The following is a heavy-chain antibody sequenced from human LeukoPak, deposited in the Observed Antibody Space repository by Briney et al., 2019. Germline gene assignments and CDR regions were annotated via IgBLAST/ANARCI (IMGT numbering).Heavy chain of an antibody. CDR3: ARGHLRVQWLYYFDY. V-gene: IGHV3-53*01. CDR2: IYSGGST. Sequence: GGSLRLSCAASGFTVSSNYMSWVRQAPGKGLEWVSVIYSGGSTHYADSVKGRFTISRDNSKNTLYLQMNSLRAEDTAVYYCARGHLRVQWLYYFDYWGQGTLVTVSS. D-gene: IGHD6-19*01. J-gene: IGHJ4*02. CDR1: GFTVSSNY.